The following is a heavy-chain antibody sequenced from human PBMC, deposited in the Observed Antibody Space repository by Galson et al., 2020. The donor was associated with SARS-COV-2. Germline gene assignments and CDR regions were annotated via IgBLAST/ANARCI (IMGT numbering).Heavy chain of an antibody. CDR1: GFPFSSYS. CDR2: ISAGSSYI. V-gene: IGHV3-21*01. J-gene: IGHJ6*02. CDR3: ARVGGMATTPANYYYYGLDV. Sequence: GESLKISCAASGFPFSSYSMNWVRQAPGKGLEWVSSISAGSSYIYYADSVKGRFPISRDNAKNSLYLQMNSLRAEDTAVYYCARVGGMATTPANYYYYGLDVWGQGTTVTVSS. D-gene: IGHD2-15*01.